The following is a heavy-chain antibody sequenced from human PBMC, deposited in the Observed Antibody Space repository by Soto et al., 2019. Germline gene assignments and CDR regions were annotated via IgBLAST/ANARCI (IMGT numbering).Heavy chain of an antibody. CDR2: IYYGGST. J-gene: IGHJ6*02. CDR1: GDSVSSSNYY. V-gene: IGHV4-39*01. Sequence: QLQLQESGPGLVKPSETLSLTCTVSGDSVSSSNYYWGWIRQPPGKGLEWIGSIYYGGSTFYNPSLKSRVTISVDTSKNQFSQRLSSVTAADTAVYYCSKTDYYYYGMDVWGQGTTVTVSS. CDR3: SKTDYYYYGMDV.